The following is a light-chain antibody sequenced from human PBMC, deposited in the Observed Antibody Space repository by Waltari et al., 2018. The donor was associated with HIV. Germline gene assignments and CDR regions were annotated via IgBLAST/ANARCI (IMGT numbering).Light chain of an antibody. CDR1: SSDVGGYNY. Sequence: QSALTQPASVSGSPGQSITNSCTGTSSDVGGYNYVSWYQQYPGKAPTLMIYEVSYRPSGVSHRFSGSKSGNTASLTISGLQAEDEADYYCSSYTSSSTNVFGTGTKVTVL. V-gene: IGLV2-14*01. J-gene: IGLJ1*01. CDR3: SSYTSSSTNV. CDR2: EVS.